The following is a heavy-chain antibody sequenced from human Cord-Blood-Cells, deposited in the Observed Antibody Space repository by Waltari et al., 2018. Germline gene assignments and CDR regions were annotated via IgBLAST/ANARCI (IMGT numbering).Heavy chain of an antibody. CDR2: INHSGST. J-gene: IGHJ3*02. Sequence: QVQLQPWGAGLLKPSETLSLTCAVEGGSFSGYYWSWIRQPPGKGLEWIGEINHSGSTNYNPSLKSRVTISVDTSKNQFSLKMSSVTAADTAVYYCARVYWNYAFDIWGQGTMVTVSS. CDR3: ARVYWNYAFDI. CDR1: GGSFSGYY. V-gene: IGHV4-34*01. D-gene: IGHD1-7*01.